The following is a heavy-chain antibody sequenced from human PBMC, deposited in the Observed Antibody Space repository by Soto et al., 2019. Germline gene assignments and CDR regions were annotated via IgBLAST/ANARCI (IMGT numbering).Heavy chain of an antibody. CDR2: VSVSGGTP. V-gene: IGHV3-23*01. J-gene: IGHJ4*02. CDR1: GFIFSDFA. Sequence: GGSLRLSCAASGFIFSDFAMSWVRQTPGKGLEWVSAVSVSGGTPHYSDSVKGRFTISRDNSNNTLFLQMNSLRAEDTAIYYCAKRPRALLTFDYWGQGTLVTVSS. D-gene: IGHD1-26*01. CDR3: AKRPRALLTFDY.